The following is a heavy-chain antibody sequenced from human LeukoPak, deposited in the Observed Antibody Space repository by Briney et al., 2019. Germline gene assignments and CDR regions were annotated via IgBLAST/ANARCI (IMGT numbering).Heavy chain of an antibody. J-gene: IGHJ4*02. V-gene: IGHV4-4*07. Sequence: SETLSLTCTVSGGYISSYYWSWIRQPAGKGLEWIGRIYTSGSTNYNPSLKSRVTMSVDTSKNQFSLKLSSVTAADMAVYYCAGLYYYGSGSSFDYWGQGTLVTVSS. D-gene: IGHD3-10*01. CDR3: AGLYYYGSGSSFDY. CDR1: GGYISSYY. CDR2: IYTSGST.